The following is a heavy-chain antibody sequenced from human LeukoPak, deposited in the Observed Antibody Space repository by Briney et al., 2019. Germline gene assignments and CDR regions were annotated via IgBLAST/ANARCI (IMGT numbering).Heavy chain of an antibody. Sequence: PGGSLRLSCAASGFTFSNAWMSWVRQAPGKGLEWVSSINISGGTTYYADSVKGRFTISRDNSKNTLYLQMNSLRAEDTAVYYCAKDMKVAAGPFDYWGQGTLVTVAS. CDR3: AKDMKVAAGPFDY. D-gene: IGHD6-13*01. V-gene: IGHV3-23*01. CDR1: GFTFSNAW. CDR2: INISGGTT. J-gene: IGHJ4*02.